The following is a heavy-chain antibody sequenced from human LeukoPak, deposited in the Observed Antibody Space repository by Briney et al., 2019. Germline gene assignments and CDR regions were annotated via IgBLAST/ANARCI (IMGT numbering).Heavy chain of an antibody. CDR2: IKEDGTEE. Sequence: PGGSLRLSCAASGFTFSSYGMHWLRQAPGKGLEWVANIKEDGTEEYYVDSVKGRFTISRDNAKNSLYLQMNNLRAEDTAVYYCARDDAGYHDWGQGALVTVSS. CDR1: GFTFSSYG. D-gene: IGHD5-12*01. V-gene: IGHV3-7*01. J-gene: IGHJ4*02. CDR3: ARDDAGYHD.